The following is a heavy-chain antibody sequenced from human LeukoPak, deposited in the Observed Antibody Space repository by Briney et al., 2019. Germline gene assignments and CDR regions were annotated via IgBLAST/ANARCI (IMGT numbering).Heavy chain of an antibody. J-gene: IGHJ4*02. CDR2: IKQDGSEK. CDR3: ARDAGGYGFYGDY. D-gene: IGHD5-18*01. V-gene: IGHV3-7*01. Sequence: GGSLRLSCAASGFTFSSYWMSWVRQAPGKGLEWVANIKQDGSEKNSVDSVKGRFTISRDKAKNSLYLQMNSLRAEDTAVYYCARDAGGYGFYGDYWGQGPLVTVSS. CDR1: GFTFSSYW.